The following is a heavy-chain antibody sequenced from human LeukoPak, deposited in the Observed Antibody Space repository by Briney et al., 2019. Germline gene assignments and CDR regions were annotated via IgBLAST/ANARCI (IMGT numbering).Heavy chain of an antibody. Sequence: GGSLRLSCAASGFTVSSNYMSWVRQAPGKGLEWVSVIYSGGSTYYADSVKGRFTISRDNSKNTLYLQMNSLGAEDTAVYYCARDCGGDCYYAFDIWGQGTMVTVSS. CDR2: IYSGGST. CDR1: GFTVSSNY. D-gene: IGHD2-21*01. CDR3: ARDCGGDCYYAFDI. V-gene: IGHV3-53*01. J-gene: IGHJ3*02.